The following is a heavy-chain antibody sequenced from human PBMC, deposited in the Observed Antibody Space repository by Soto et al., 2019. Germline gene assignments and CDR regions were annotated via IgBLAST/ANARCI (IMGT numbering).Heavy chain of an antibody. V-gene: IGHV1-69*04. CDR1: GGTFSSYT. CDR2: IIPILGIA. CDR3: ARDSATYYYDSSGYSAFDI. J-gene: IGHJ3*02. D-gene: IGHD3-22*01. Sequence: SVKVSCKASGGTFSSYTISWVRQAPGQGLDWMGRIIPILGIANYAQKFQGRVTITADKSTSTAYMELSSLRSEDTAVYYCARDSATYYYDSSGYSAFDIWGQGTMVTVS.